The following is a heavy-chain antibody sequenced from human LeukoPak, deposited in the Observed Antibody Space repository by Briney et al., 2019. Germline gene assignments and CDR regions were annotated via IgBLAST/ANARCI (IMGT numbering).Heavy chain of an antibody. CDR1: GFTFGSYA. J-gene: IGHJ4*02. V-gene: IGHV3-23*01. CDR3: AKEFNLLLPMVRGVIMAPLDY. Sequence: GGSLRLSCAASGFTFGSYAMSWVRQAPGKGLEWVSAISGSGGSTYYADSVKGRFTISRDNSKNTLYLQMNSLRAEDTAVYYCAKEFNLLLPMVRGVIMAPLDYWGQGTLVTVSS. CDR2: ISGSGGST. D-gene: IGHD3-10*01.